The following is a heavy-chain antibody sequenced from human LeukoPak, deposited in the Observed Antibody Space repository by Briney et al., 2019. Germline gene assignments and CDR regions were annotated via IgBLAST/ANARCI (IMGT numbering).Heavy chain of an antibody. J-gene: IGHJ5*02. CDR1: GGSISSSSYY. Sequence: SETLSLTCTVSGGSISSSSYYWGWIRQPPGKGLEWIGSIYYSGSTYYNPSLKSRVTISVDTSKNQFSLKLSSVTAADTAVYYCARDASSSRPSWFDPWGQGTLVTVSS. V-gene: IGHV4-39*07. D-gene: IGHD6-6*01. CDR3: ARDASSSRPSWFDP. CDR2: IYYSGST.